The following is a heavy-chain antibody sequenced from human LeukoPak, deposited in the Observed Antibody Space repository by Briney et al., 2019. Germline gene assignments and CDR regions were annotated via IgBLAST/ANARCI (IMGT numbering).Heavy chain of an antibody. V-gene: IGHV1-69*13. Sequence: GASVKVSCKASGGTFSSYAISWVRQAPGQGLEWMGGIIPIFGTANYAQKFQGRVTTTADESTSTAYMELSSLRSEDAAVYYCARGRDGYNSGGNYFDYWGQGTLVTVSS. CDR1: GGTFSSYA. CDR3: ARGRDGYNSGGNYFDY. CDR2: IIPIFGTA. D-gene: IGHD5-24*01. J-gene: IGHJ4*02.